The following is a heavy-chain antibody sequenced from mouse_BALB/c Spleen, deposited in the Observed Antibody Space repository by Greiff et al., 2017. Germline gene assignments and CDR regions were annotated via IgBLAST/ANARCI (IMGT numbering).Heavy chain of an antibody. CDR1: GFSLTSYG. Sequence: QVQLQQSGPGLVAPSQSLSITCTVSGFSLTSYGVHWVRQPPGKGLEWLGVIWAGGSTNYNSALMSRLSISKDNSKSQVFLKMNSLQTDDTAMYYCARDKASYYYGSSYVAMDYWGQGTSVTVSS. J-gene: IGHJ4*01. CDR2: IWAGGST. CDR3: ARDKASYYYGSSYVAMDY. V-gene: IGHV2-9*02. D-gene: IGHD1-1*01.